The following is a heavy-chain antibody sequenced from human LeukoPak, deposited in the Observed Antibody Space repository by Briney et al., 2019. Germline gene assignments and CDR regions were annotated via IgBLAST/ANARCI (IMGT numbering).Heavy chain of an antibody. Sequence: PGGSLRLSCAASRFTFSNFAMSWVRQAPGKGLEWVSSISSSSSYIYYADSVKGRFTISRDNAKNSLYLQMNSLRAEDTAVYYCARDFLRFLDDDPSDYWGQGTLVTVSS. J-gene: IGHJ4*02. D-gene: IGHD3-3*01. CDR1: RFTFSNFA. CDR3: ARDFLRFLDDDPSDY. V-gene: IGHV3-21*01. CDR2: ISSSSSYI.